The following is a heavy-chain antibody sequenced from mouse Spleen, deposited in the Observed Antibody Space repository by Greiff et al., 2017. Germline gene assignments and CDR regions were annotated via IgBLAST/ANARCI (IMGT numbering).Heavy chain of an antibody. CDR1: GYTFTSYW. J-gene: IGHJ4*01. CDR3: ARSLIYYYGSSYEDYAMDY. V-gene: IGHV1-53*01. Sequence: QVHVKQSGTELVKPGASVKLSCKASGYTFTSYWMHWVKQRPGQGLEWIGNINPSNGGTNYNEKFKSKATLTVDKSSSTAYMQLSSLTSEDSAVYYCARSLIYYYGSSYEDYAMDYWGQGTSVTVSS. D-gene: IGHD1-1*01. CDR2: INPSNGGT.